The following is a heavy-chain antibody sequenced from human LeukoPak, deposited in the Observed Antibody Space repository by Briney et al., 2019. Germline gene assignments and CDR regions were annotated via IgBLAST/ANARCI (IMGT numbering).Heavy chain of an antibody. CDR3: AKGGYCSGSSCYSAYYFDY. Sequence: GGSLRLSCAASGFTFSSYAMSWVRQAPGKGLEWVSAISGSGGSTYYADSVKGRFTISRDNSKNTLYLQMNSLRAEDTAVYYCAKGGYCSGSSCYSAYYFDYWGQGTLVTVSS. V-gene: IGHV3-23*01. J-gene: IGHJ4*02. CDR1: GFTFSSYA. D-gene: IGHD2-15*01. CDR2: ISGSGGST.